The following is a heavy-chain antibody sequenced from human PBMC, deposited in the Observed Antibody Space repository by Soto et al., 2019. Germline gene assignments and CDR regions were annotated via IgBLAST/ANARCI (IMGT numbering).Heavy chain of an antibody. CDR2: IYYSGST. D-gene: IGHD4-17*01. Sequence: QVQLQESGPGLVKPSQTLSLTCTVSGGSISSGGYYWSWIRQHPGKGLEWIGYIYYSGSTYYNPSLKSRVTISVDTSKNQCSLKLSSVTAAGTAVYYCARGGEDYGDYVLFDYWGQGTLVTVSS. V-gene: IGHV4-31*03. CDR3: ARGGEDYGDYVLFDY. J-gene: IGHJ4*02. CDR1: GGSISSGGYY.